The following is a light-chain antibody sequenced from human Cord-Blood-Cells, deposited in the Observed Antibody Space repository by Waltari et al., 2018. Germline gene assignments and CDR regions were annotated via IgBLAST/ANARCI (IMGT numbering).Light chain of an antibody. CDR1: QSIGSS. CDR2: YAS. Sequence: EIVLTQSPDFQSFTPKETVTLTCRDSQSIGSSLHWYQQKPDQSPKLLIKYASQAFSGVPSRFSGSGSGTDFTLTINSLEAEDAATYYCHQSSSLPWTFGQGTKVEIK. J-gene: IGKJ1*01. CDR3: HQSSSLPWT. V-gene: IGKV6-21*01.